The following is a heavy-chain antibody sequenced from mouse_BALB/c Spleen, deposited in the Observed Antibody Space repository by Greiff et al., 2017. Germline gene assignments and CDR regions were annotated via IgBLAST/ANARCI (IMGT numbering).Heavy chain of an antibody. V-gene: IGHV1S126*01. CDR1: GYSFTSYW. CDR2: IDPSDSET. CDR3: ASPGDWYFDV. Sequence: QVQLQQSGPQLVRPGASVKISCKASGYSFTSYWMHWVKQRPGQGLEWIGMIDPSDSETRLNQKFKDKATLTVDKSSSTAYMQLSSPTSEDSAVYYCASPGDWYFDVWGAGTTVTVSS. J-gene: IGHJ1*01.